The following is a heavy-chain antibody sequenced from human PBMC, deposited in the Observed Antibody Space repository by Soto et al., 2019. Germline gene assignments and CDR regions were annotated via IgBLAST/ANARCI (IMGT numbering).Heavy chain of an antibody. J-gene: IGHJ6*03. D-gene: IGHD3-3*01. CDR2: IYYSGST. V-gene: IGHV4-59*08. CDR1: GGSISSYY. CDR3: ATRAADYDFWSGYYSYYYYMDV. Sequence: SETLSLTCTVSGGSISSYYWSWIRQPPGKGLEWIGYIYYSGSTNYNPSLKSRVTISVDTSRNQFSLKLSSVTAADTAVYYCATRAADYDFWSGYYSYYYYMDVWGKGTTVTVSS.